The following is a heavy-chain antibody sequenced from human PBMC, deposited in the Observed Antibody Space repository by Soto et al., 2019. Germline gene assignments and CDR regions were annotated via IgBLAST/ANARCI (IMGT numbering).Heavy chain of an antibody. D-gene: IGHD3-10*01. CDR2: ISGYNGSK. V-gene: IGHV1-18*01. CDR1: GYSFASYA. J-gene: IGHJ4*02. Sequence: ASVKVSCKASGYSFASYAISWVRQAPGQGLEWMGWISGYNGSKNYAQKLQGRVTLTTDTSTSTAYMELRSLRSDDTAMYYCARTSYDSGTYYIFWGQGTQVTVSS. CDR3: ARTSYDSGTYYIF.